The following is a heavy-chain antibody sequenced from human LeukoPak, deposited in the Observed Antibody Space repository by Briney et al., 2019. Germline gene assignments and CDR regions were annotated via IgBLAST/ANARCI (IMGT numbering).Heavy chain of an antibody. J-gene: IGHJ3*02. D-gene: IGHD3-10*01. CDR2: ISSSSSTL. CDR3: AKVSSSGRYDAFDI. V-gene: IGHV3-48*04. Sequence: GGSLRLSCAASGCTFSSYSMNWVRQAPGKGLEWVSYISSSSSTLYYADSVKGRFTISRDNAKNSLYLQMSSLRAEDTAVYYCAKVSSSGRYDAFDIWGQGTMVTVSS. CDR1: GCTFSSYS.